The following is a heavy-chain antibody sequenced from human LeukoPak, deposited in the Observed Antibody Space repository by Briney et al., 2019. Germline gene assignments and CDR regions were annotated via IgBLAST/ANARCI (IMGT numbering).Heavy chain of an antibody. J-gene: IGHJ6*03. CDR2: IYPGDSDI. CDR3: ASQKTRATGSYYYYYMDV. CDR1: GYTSSDYW. V-gene: IGHV5-51*01. Sequence: GESLKISCKGSGYTSSDYWIGWVRQMPGKGLEWMGIIYPGDSDIRYSPSFQGQVTISADKSITTAYLQWSSLKASDTAMYYSASQKTRATGSYYYYYMDVWGKGTTVTVSS. D-gene: IGHD3-10*01.